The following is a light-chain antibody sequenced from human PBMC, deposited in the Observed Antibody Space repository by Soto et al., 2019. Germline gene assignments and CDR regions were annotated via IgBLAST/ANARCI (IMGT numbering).Light chain of an antibody. V-gene: IGLV1-51*01. Sequence: QSVLTQPPSVSAAPGQKVTIPCSGGSSNIGSNDVCWYQQVPGTAPKVLIYDNNKRPSGIPDRFSGSKSGTSATLGISGLQTGDEADYYCGTWHSDSYVFGSGTKGTGL. J-gene: IGLJ1*01. CDR2: DNN. CDR3: GTWHSDSYV. CDR1: SSNIGSND.